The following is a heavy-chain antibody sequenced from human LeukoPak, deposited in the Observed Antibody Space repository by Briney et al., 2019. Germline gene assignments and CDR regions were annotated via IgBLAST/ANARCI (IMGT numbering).Heavy chain of an antibody. V-gene: IGHV1-18*01. D-gene: IGHD6-13*01. CDR3: ARGGGQQLNYDYYGMDV. J-gene: IGHJ6*02. CDR2: ISAYNGNT. Sequence: ASVKVSRKASVYTFTSYGISWVRQAPGQGLEWMGWISAYNGNTHNVQKLRGRVTMTADTATSTAYKELRSLRSDDTAVYYGARGGGQQLNYDYYGMDVWRQGTTVTVSS. CDR1: VYTFTSYG.